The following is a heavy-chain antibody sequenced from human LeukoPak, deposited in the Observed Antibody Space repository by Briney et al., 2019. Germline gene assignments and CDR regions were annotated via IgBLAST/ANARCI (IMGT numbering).Heavy chain of an antibody. CDR2: INPNSGGT. V-gene: IGHV1-2*02. CDR1: GYTFTGYY. CDR3: ARPLYYDILTGHYYFDY. J-gene: IGHJ4*02. Sequence: ASVKVSCKTSGYTFTGYYMHWVRQAPGQGLEWMGWINPNSGGTNYAQKLQGRVTMTTDTSTSTAYMELRSLRSDDTAVYYCARPLYYDILTGHYYFDYWGQGTLVTVSS. D-gene: IGHD3-9*01.